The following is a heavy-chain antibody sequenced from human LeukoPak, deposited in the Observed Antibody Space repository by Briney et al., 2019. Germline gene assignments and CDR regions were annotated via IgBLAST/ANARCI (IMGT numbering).Heavy chain of an antibody. V-gene: IGHV1-69*05. J-gene: IGHJ6*03. CDR2: IIPFFGTA. Sequence: GASVKVSCKASGGTFSSYAISWVRQAPGQGLEWMGGIIPFFGTANYAQKFQGRVTITTDESTSTAYMELSSLRSEDTAVYYCARGPLNSGRYTYYYCYMDVWGKGTTVTVSS. CDR3: ARGPLNSGRYTYYYCYMDV. D-gene: IGHD1-26*01. CDR1: GGTFSSYA.